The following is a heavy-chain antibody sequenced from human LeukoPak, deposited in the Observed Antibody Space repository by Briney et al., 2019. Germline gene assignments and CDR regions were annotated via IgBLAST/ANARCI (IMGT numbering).Heavy chain of an antibody. CDR1: GYTFTGYY. J-gene: IGHJ4*02. CDR3: ASGGYGDYGDHPIVDY. Sequence: ASVKVSCKASGYTFTGYYMHWVRQAPGQGLVWMGWINPNSGGTNYAQKFQGRVIMTRDTSISTAYMELSRLRSDDTAVYYCASGGYGDYGDHPIVDYWGQGTLVTVSS. CDR2: INPNSGGT. D-gene: IGHD4-17*01. V-gene: IGHV1-2*02.